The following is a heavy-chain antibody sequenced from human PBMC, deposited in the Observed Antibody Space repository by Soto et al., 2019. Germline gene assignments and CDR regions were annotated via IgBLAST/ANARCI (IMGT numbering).Heavy chain of an antibody. J-gene: IGHJ4*02. CDR2: IYPGDSDT. CDR3: ARHEWLSPLDY. Sequence: LGESLKISCKGSGYSFTSYWIGWVRQMPGKGLEWMGIIYPGDSDTIYSPSFQGQVTTSADKSISTAYLQWSSLNASDTSMYYCARHEWLSPLDYWGQGTLVTVSS. V-gene: IGHV5-51*01. D-gene: IGHD5-12*01. CDR1: GYSFTSYW.